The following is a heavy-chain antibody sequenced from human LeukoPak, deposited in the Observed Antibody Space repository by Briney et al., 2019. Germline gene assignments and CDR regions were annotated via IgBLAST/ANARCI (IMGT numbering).Heavy chain of an antibody. D-gene: IGHD5-18*01. CDR3: AKKRGYNYGDFDY. J-gene: IGHJ4*02. Sequence: PGGSLRLSCAASGFTFSSYGMHWVRQAPGKGLEWVAVISYDGSNKYYADSVKGRFTISRDNSKNTLYVQMNSLRAEDTAVYYCAKKRGYNYGDFDYWGQGTLVTVSS. CDR2: ISYDGSNK. V-gene: IGHV3-30*18. CDR1: GFTFSSYG.